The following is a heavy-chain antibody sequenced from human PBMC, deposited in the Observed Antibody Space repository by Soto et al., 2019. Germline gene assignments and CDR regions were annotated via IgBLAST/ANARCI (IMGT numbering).Heavy chain of an antibody. CDR1: GFTFSSYA. D-gene: IGHD3-22*01. Sequence: GGSLRLSCAASGFTFSSYAMSWVRQAPGKGLEWVSAISGSGGSTYYADSVKGRFTICRDNSKNTLYLQMNSLRAEDTAVYYCANLITMIVVDDAFDIWGQGTMVTVSS. J-gene: IGHJ3*02. CDR2: ISGSGGST. CDR3: ANLITMIVVDDAFDI. V-gene: IGHV3-23*01.